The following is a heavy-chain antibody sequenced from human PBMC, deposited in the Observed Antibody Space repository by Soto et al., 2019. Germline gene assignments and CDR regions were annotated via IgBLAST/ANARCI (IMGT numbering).Heavy chain of an antibody. D-gene: IGHD3-22*01. J-gene: IGHJ4*02. CDR1: GGSISSSSYY. CDR3: ARRVYYYDSSGYYPLYYFDY. Sequence: SETLSLTCTVSGGSISSSSYYWGWIRQPPGKGLEWIGSIYYSGSTYYNPSLKSRVTISVDTSKNQFSLKLSSVTAADTAVYYCARRVYYYDSSGYYPLYYFDYWGQGTLVTVS. CDR2: IYYSGST. V-gene: IGHV4-39*01.